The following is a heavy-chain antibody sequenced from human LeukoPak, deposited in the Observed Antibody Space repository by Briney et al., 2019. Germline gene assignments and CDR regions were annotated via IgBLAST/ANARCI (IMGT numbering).Heavy chain of an antibody. Sequence: SETLSLTCTVSGGSISSSSYYWGWVRQPPGKGLEWLGSIYYSGSTYYNPSLKSRVTISVDTSKNQFSLKLSSVTAADTAVYYCARQWERRYYYYMDVWGKGTTVTISS. J-gene: IGHJ6*03. CDR1: GGSISSSSYY. D-gene: IGHD1-1*01. CDR2: IYYSGST. V-gene: IGHV4-39*01. CDR3: ARQWERRYYYYMDV.